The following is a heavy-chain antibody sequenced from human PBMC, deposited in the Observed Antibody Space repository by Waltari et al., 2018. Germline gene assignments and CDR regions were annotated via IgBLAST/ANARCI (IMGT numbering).Heavy chain of an antibody. V-gene: IGHV4-39*01. CDR2: IDYRGTT. CDR1: GGSISSSSYY. J-gene: IGHJ2*01. D-gene: IGHD2-8*01. CDR3: ARHPAMTIMLWYFDL. Sequence: QLQLQESGPGLVKPSETLSLTCTVSGGSISSSSYYWGWIRQPPGKGLEWIGGIDYRGTTYYNPSLKGRVTISVDTSKNQFSLRLSSLTAADTAVYYCARHPAMTIMLWYFDLWGRGTLVTVSS.